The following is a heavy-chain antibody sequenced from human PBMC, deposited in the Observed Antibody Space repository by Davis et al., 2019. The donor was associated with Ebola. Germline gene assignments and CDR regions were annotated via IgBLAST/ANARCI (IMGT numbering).Heavy chain of an antibody. CDR3: ARDRHYYDSSGYYGTVVDP. CDR2: IYYSGST. CDR1: GGSFSGYY. D-gene: IGHD3-22*01. Sequence: MPGGSLRLSCAVYGGSFSGYYWSWIRQPPGKGLEWIGYIYYSGSTKYNTSLKSRVTISVDTSKNQFSLKLSSVTAADTAVYYCARDRHYYDSSGYYGTVVDPWGQGTLVTVSS. J-gene: IGHJ5*02. V-gene: IGHV4-59*12.